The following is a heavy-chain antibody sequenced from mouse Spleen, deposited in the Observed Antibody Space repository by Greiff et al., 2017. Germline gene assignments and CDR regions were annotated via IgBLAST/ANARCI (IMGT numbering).Heavy chain of an antibody. CDR1: GFTFSDYY. CDR2: ISNGGGST. CDR3: ARHDYYGSPY. D-gene: IGHD2-2*01. J-gene: IGHJ3*01. Sequence: EVKLVESGGGLVQPGGSLKLSCATSGFTFSDYYMYWVRQTPEKRLEWVAYISNGGGSTYYPDTVKGRFTISRDNAKNTLYLQMSRLKSEDTAMYYCARHDYYGSPYWGQGTLVTVSA. V-gene: IGHV5-12*02.